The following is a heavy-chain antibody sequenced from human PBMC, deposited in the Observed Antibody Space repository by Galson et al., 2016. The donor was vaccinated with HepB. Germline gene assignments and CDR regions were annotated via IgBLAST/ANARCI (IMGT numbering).Heavy chain of an antibody. J-gene: IGHJ4*02. Sequence: SLRLSCAASGFTFSSYSVTWVRQAPGKGLEWVSSINGGGDSMTYAVSVKGRFTISKDMSRNTMFLQMNSLRADDTALYYCAKNACFGSGTYYPDYWGQGTLVAVSS. CDR2: INGGGDSM. V-gene: IGHV3-23*01. CDR3: AKNACFGSGTYYPDY. CDR1: GFTFSSYS. D-gene: IGHD3-10*01.